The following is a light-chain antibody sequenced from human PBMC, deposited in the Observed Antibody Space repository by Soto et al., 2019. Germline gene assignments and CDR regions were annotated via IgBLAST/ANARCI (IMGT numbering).Light chain of an antibody. CDR1: SSDVGGYNY. Sequence: QSVLTQPPSASGSPGQSVTISCTGTSSDVGGYNYVSWYQQHPGKAPKLMIYEVSKRPSGVPDRFSGSKSGNTASLTVSGLQAEDEADYYCSSYAGSNFYVFGTGTKVT. V-gene: IGLV2-8*01. CDR2: EVS. J-gene: IGLJ1*01. CDR3: SSYAGSNFYV.